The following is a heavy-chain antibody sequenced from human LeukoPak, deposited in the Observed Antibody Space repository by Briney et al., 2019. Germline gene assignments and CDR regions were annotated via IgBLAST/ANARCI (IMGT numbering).Heavy chain of an antibody. CDR2: ISSSSSHT. Sequence: PGGSLRLSCAASGFDFSDYYMTWIRQAPGKGLEWFSYISSSSSHTNYADSVKGRFTISRDNAKKSLYLQMNSLRAEDTALYYCARRYSSSWYSMDVWGQGTTVTVSS. CDR1: GFDFSDYY. CDR3: ARRYSSSWYSMDV. V-gene: IGHV3-11*03. D-gene: IGHD6-13*01. J-gene: IGHJ6*02.